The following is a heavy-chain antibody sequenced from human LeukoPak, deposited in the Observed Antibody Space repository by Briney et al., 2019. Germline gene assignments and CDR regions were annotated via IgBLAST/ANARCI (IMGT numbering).Heavy chain of an antibody. D-gene: IGHD6-13*01. CDR2: IYHSGST. Sequence: PSETLSLTCAVSGGSISSGGYSWSWIRQPPGKGLEWIGYIYHSGSTYYNPSLKSRVTISVDRSKNQFSLKLSSVTAADTAVYYCARGRQQLGPAFDIWGQGTMVTVSS. CDR3: ARGRQQLGPAFDI. CDR1: GGSISSGGYS. V-gene: IGHV4-30-2*01. J-gene: IGHJ3*02.